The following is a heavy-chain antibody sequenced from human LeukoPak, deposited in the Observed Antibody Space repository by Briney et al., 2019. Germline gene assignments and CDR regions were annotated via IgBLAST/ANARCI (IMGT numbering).Heavy chain of an antibody. Sequence: PSKTLSLTCTVSGGSISSYYWSWIRQPPGKGLEWIGYIYTSGSTNYNPSLKSRVTISVDTSKNQFSLKLSSVTAADTAVYYCARHAFRDGYNFAFDIWGQGTMVTVTS. CDR3: ARHAFRDGYNFAFDI. V-gene: IGHV4-4*09. CDR1: GGSISSYY. CDR2: IYTSGST. D-gene: IGHD5-24*01. J-gene: IGHJ3*02.